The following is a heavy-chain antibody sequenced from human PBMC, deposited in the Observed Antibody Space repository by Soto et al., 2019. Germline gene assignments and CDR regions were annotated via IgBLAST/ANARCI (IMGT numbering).Heavy chain of an antibody. D-gene: IGHD3-22*01. Sequence: SETLSLTCAVSGGSISSGGYSWSWIRQPPGQGLEWIGYIYYSGSTYYNPSLKSRVTISVDTSKNQFSLKLSSVTAADTAVYYCARSGEDYYDSSGFSFDYWGQGTLVTVSS. CDR1: GGSISSGGYS. V-gene: IGHV4-31*11. J-gene: IGHJ4*02. CDR3: ARSGEDYYDSSGFSFDY. CDR2: IYYSGST.